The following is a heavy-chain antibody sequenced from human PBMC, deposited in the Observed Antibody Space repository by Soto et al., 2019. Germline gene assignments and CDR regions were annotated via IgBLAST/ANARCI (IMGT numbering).Heavy chain of an antibody. J-gene: IGHJ6*02. V-gene: IGHV1-69*13. CDR3: ARRGTVVTDYYYYGMDV. D-gene: IGHD2-15*01. CDR2: IIPIFGTA. CDR1: GGTFSSYA. Sequence: SVKVSGKASGGTFSSYAISWVRQAPGQGLEWMGGIIPIFGTANYAQKFQGRVTITADESTSTAYMELSSLRSEDTAVYYCARRGTVVTDYYYYGMDVWGQGTTVTVSS.